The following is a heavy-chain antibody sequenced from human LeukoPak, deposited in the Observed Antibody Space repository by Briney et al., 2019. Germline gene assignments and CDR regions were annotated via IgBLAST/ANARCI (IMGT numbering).Heavy chain of an antibody. CDR2: ITASGGST. J-gene: IGHJ3*02. CDR1: GFTFRNYA. V-gene: IGHV3-23*01. Sequence: GGSLRLSCAASGFTFRNYAMNWVRQAPGKGLEWVSGITASGGSTFHADSVKGRFTMSRDNSKNTLYLQMNSLKAEDTAIYYCARDNWNDVECAFDIWGQGTMVTVSS. D-gene: IGHD1-20*01. CDR3: ARDNWNDVECAFDI.